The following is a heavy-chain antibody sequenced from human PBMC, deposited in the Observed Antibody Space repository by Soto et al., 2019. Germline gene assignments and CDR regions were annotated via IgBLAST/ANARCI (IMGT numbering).Heavy chain of an antibody. V-gene: IGHV1-2*04. CDR3: ARAVHSSSSLDY. CDR2: INPNSGGT. J-gene: IGHJ4*02. Sequence: ASVKVAFKASGYTFTCYYMPWVRQAPGQVVEWMGWINPNSGGTNYAQKFQGWVTMTRDTSISTAYMELSRLRSDDTAVYYCARAVHSSSSLDYWGQGTLVTVSS. CDR1: GYTFTCYY. D-gene: IGHD6-6*01.